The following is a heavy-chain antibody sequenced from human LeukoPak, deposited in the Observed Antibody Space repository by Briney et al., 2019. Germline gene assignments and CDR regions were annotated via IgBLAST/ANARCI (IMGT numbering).Heavy chain of an antibody. V-gene: IGHV4-39*02. CDR2: IYYSGST. CDR3: ARRITAVDLEVDAFDI. CDR1: GGSISSSSCY. J-gene: IGHJ3*02. D-gene: IGHD3-16*01. Sequence: SETLSLTCTVSGGSISSSSCYWGWIRQPPGKGLEWIGSIYYSGSTYYNPSLKSRVPISVDTSKNHFSLKLSSVTAADTAVYYCARRITAVDLEVDAFDIWGQGTMVTVSS.